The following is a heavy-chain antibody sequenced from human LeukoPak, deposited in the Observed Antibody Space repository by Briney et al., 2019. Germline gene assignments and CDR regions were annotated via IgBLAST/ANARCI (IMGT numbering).Heavy chain of an antibody. CDR3: ARTRSVTPAWWYFDL. V-gene: IGHV4-34*01. D-gene: IGHD4-17*01. Sequence: SETLSLTCAVYGASFSGYYWSWIRQPPGKGLEWIGEINHSGSTNYNPSLKSRVTTSVDTSKNQFSLKLSSVTAADTAIYYCARTRSVTPAWWYFDLWGRGTLVTVSS. CDR2: INHSGST. J-gene: IGHJ2*01. CDR1: GASFSGYY.